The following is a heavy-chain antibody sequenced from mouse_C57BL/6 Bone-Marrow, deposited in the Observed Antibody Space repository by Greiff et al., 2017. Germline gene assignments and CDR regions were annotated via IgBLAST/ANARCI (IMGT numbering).Heavy chain of an antibody. V-gene: IGHV1-69*01. CDR3: ARGTTVAAY. CDR1: GYTFTSYW. J-gene: IGHJ3*01. D-gene: IGHD1-1*01. Sequence: VQLQQPGAELVMPGASVKLSCKASGYTFTSYWMHWVKQRPGQGLEWIGEIDPSDSYTNYNPKFKGKSTLTVDKSSSTAYMQLSSLTSEDSAVYYCARGTTVAAYWGQGTLVTVSA. CDR2: IDPSDSYT.